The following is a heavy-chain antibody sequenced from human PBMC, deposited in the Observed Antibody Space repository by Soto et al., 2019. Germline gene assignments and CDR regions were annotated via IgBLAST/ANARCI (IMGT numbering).Heavy chain of an antibody. Sequence: QVQLQESGPGLVKPSETLSLTCTVSGGSISSYYWSWIRQPPGKGLEWIGYIYFNGSTNYNPSLKSRVTISVDTYKNQFSLKLSSISAADTAVYYCARRCTVTNFWYFDLWGRGTLVTVSS. J-gene: IGHJ2*01. D-gene: IGHD4-17*01. CDR2: IYFNGST. CDR1: GGSISSYY. CDR3: ARRCTVTNFWYFDL. V-gene: IGHV4-59*01.